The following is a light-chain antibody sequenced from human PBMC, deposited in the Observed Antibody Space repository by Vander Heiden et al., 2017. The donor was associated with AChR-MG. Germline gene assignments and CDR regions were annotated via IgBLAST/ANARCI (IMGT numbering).Light chain of an antibody. CDR2: GGS. J-gene: IGKJ2*01. CDR3: QQDGRSPHT. V-gene: IGKV3-20*01. Sequence: EIVLTQSPGTLSLSPGERATLSCRASQSVDNSLLAWFQHKPDQPPRLLIYGGSRRATGIPDRFSGSESGTDFTLTINRLEPEDFAVYYCQQDGRSPHTFGQGTKLEI. CDR1: QSVDNSL.